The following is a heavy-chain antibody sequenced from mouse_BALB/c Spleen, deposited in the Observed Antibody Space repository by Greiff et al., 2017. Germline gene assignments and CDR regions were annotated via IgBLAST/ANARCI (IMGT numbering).Heavy chain of an antibody. CDR1: GYSITSDYA. CDR3: ASYEGNYYAMDY. Sequence: VQLQQSGPGLVKPSQSLSLTCTVTGYSITSDYAWNWIRQFPGNKLEWMGYISYSGSTSYNPSLKSRISITRDTSKNQFFLQLNSVTTEDTATYYCASYEGNYYAMDYWGQGTSVTVSS. D-gene: IGHD1-1*01. CDR2: ISYSGST. V-gene: IGHV3-2*02. J-gene: IGHJ4*01.